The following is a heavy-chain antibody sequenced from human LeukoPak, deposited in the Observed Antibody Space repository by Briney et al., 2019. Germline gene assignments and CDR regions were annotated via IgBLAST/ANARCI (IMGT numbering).Heavy chain of an antibody. CDR2: IIPIFDTA. V-gene: IGHV1-69*05. J-gene: IGHJ4*02. Sequence: SVKVSCKASGGTFSSYAISWVRQAPGQGLEWMGGIIPIFDTANYAQKFQGRVTITTDESTSTAYMELSSLRSEDTAVYYCAVLTGTTGYFDYWGQGTLVTVSS. CDR3: AVLTGTTGYFDY. CDR1: GGTFSSYA. D-gene: IGHD1-7*01.